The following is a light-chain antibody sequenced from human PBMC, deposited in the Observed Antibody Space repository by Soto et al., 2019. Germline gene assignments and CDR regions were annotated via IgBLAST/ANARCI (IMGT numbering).Light chain of an antibody. J-gene: IGLJ1*01. CDR2: DVS. CDR3: SSYTSSSTYV. V-gene: IGLV2-14*01. Sequence: QSVLTQPASVSGSPGQSITISCTGTSSDVGGYNYVSWYQQHPGKAPKLMIYDVSNRPSGVSNRFSCSKSGNTASLTISGLQAEDEADYYCSSYTSSSTYVFGTGTKVPVL. CDR1: SSDVGGYNY.